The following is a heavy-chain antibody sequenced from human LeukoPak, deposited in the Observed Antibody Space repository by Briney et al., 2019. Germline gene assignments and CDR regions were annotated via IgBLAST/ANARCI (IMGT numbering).Heavy chain of an antibody. J-gene: IGHJ4*02. V-gene: IGHV1-46*01. CDR3: AGSAGYSYGRIDY. CDR1: VYTFISYY. CDR2: INPSGGRT. D-gene: IGHD5-18*01. Sequence: ASVTVSCMASVYTFISYYIYWLRQAPGQGLEWMGIINPSGGRTSYAQRFQGRVTMTRDTSTSTLYMELSSLTSDDTAVYFCAGSAGYSYGRIDYWGQGTLVTVSS.